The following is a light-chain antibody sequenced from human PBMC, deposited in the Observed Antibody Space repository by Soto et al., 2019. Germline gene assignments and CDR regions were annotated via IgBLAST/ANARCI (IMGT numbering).Light chain of an antibody. J-gene: IGLJ2*01. CDR3: SSYTSSSTYVV. V-gene: IGLV2-14*01. CDR2: EVS. CDR1: SSDVGGYNY. Sequence: QSVLTQPASVSGSPGQSITISCTGTSSDVGGYNYVSWYQQHPGKAPKLMIYEVSNRPSGVSNRFSGSKSGNTASLTISGRQAEDEADYYCSSYTSSSTYVVFGGGTKLTVL.